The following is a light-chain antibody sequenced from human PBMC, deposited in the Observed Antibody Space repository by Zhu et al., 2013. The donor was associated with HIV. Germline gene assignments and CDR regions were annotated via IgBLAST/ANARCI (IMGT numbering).Light chain of an antibody. CDR3: QQYYSTPPT. V-gene: IGKV4-1*01. CDR2: WAS. CDR1: QSVLYNSNNKNY. Sequence: DIVMTQSPDSLAVSLGERATINCKSSQSVLYNSNNKNYLAWYQQKPGQPPKLLIYWASTRESGVPDRFRGSGSGTDFTLTISSLQAEDVAVYYCQQYYSTPPTFGQGTRLEIK. J-gene: IGKJ5*01.